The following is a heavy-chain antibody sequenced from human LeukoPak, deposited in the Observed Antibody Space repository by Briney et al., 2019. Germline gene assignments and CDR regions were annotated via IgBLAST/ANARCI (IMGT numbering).Heavy chain of an antibody. CDR3: ANPGPSNYYYDSSGWN. CDR2: ISGSGVST. CDR1: GFTFSSYA. D-gene: IGHD3-22*01. J-gene: IGHJ4*02. V-gene: IGHV3-23*01. Sequence: GGSLRLSCAASGFTFSSYAMSWVRQAPGKGLEWVSAISGSGVSTYYADSVKGRFTISRDNSKNTLYLQMNSLRAEDTAVYYCANPGPSNYYYDSSGWNWGQGTLVTVSS.